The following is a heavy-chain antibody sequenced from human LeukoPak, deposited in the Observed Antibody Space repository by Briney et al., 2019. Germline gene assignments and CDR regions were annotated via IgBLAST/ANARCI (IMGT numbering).Heavy chain of an antibody. D-gene: IGHD2-2*01. CDR1: GGSISSYY. CDR2: IYYSGST. J-gene: IGHJ6*03. CDR3: ARGQIYCSSTSCFHYYYMDV. V-gene: IGHV4-59*01. Sequence: SETLSLTCTVSGGSISSYYWSWIRQPPGKGLEWIGYIYYSGSTNYNPSLKSRVTISVDTSKNQFFLKLSSVTAADTAVYYCARGQIYCSSTSCFHYYYMDVWGKGTTVTVSS.